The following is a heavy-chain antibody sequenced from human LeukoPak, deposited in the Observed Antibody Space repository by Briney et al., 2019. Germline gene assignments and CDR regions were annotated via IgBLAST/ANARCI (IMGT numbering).Heavy chain of an antibody. D-gene: IGHD2-2*02. CDR3: VVPAAISHAS. J-gene: IGHJ4*02. V-gene: IGHV3-30-3*01. CDR1: GFSFSSYA. Sequence: GGSLRLSCAASGFSFSSYAMHWVRQAPGKGLEWVAVISYDGSNKYYADSVKGRFTISRDNSKNTLYLQMNSLRAEDTAGYYCVVPAAISHASWGQGALVTVNS. CDR2: ISYDGSNK.